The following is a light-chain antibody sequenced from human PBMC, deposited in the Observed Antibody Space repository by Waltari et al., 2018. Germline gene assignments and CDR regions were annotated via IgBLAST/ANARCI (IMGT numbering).Light chain of an antibody. J-gene: IGKJ1*01. CDR1: QIVSSNS. Sequence: EIVLTQSPGTLSLSPGERATLSCRASQIVSSNSLAGYQQKPGQDPRLLSYGASSRAAGSPDRFSGSGSGTDFTLTISRLEPEDFAVYYCQQYATSWTFGQGTKVEIK. V-gene: IGKV3-20*01. CDR3: QQYATSWT. CDR2: GAS.